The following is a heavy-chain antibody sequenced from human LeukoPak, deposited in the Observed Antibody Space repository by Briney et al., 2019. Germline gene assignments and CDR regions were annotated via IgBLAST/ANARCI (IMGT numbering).Heavy chain of an antibody. Sequence: PSETLSLTCTVSGYSISSGYYWGWIRQPPGKGLEWIGSIYHSGSTYYNPSLKSRVTISVDTSKNQFSLKLSSVTAADTAVYYCARVTPPYYYGSGSSGDYWGQGTLVTVSS. CDR1: GYSISSGYY. D-gene: IGHD3-10*01. J-gene: IGHJ4*02. V-gene: IGHV4-38-2*02. CDR3: ARVTPPYYYGSGSSGDY. CDR2: IYHSGST.